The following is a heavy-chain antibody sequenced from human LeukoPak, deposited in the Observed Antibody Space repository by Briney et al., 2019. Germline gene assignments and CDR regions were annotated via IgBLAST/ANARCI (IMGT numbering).Heavy chain of an antibody. CDR1: GYTFTSYG. J-gene: IGHJ6*02. D-gene: IGHD3-3*01. Sequence: ASVSVSCKASGYTFTSYGINWVRQAPGQGLEWMGWISGFNGHTKDTQKLQGRVSMTTDTSTNTAYMELRSLRSDDTAVYYCARDLAVRSYYDGMDVWGQGTTVTVSS. V-gene: IGHV1-18*01. CDR3: ARDLAVRSYYDGMDV. CDR2: ISGFNGHT.